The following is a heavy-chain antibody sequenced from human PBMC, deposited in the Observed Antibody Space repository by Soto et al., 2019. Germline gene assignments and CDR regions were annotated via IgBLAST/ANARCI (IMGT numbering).Heavy chain of an antibody. CDR3: AREGLGYCSGGSCYFEDRGNYYGMDV. V-gene: IGHV1-18*01. Sequence: ASVKVSCKASGYTFTSYGISWVRQAPGQGLEWMGWISAYNGNTNYAQKLQGRVTMTTDTSTSTAYMELRSLRSDDTAVYYCAREGLGYCSGGSCYFEDRGNYYGMDVWGQ. CDR1: GYTFTSYG. CDR2: ISAYNGNT. D-gene: IGHD2-15*01. J-gene: IGHJ6*02.